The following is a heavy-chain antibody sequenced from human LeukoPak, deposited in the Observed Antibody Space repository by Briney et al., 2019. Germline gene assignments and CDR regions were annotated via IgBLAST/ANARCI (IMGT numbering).Heavy chain of an antibody. CDR2: VHYSGSA. CDR3: ARVSVSNYFDY. D-gene: IGHD5/OR15-5a*01. Sequence: SETLFLTCTVSGDSIYRTPYYWGWIRQPPGKGLEYIGSVHYSGSAYYTPSLKSRLTISVDTSKNQFSLKLSSMTAADTAVYFCARVSVSNYFDYWGQGTLVTVSS. CDR1: GDSIYRTPYY. J-gene: IGHJ4*02. V-gene: IGHV4-39*07.